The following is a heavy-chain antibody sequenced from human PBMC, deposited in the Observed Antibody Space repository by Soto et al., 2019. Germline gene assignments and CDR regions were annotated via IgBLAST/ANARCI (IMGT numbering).Heavy chain of an antibody. CDR3: AKDERDLYNWNPGAYYYGMDV. CDR2: ISGSGGST. CDR1: GFTFSSCA. J-gene: IGHJ6*02. Sequence: GGSLRLSCAASGFTFSSCAMSWVRQAPGKGLEWVSAISGSGGSTYYADSVKGRFTISRDNSKNTLYLQMNSLRAEDTAVYYGAKDERDLYNWNPGAYYYGMDVWGQGTTVTVSS. D-gene: IGHD1-20*01. V-gene: IGHV3-23*01.